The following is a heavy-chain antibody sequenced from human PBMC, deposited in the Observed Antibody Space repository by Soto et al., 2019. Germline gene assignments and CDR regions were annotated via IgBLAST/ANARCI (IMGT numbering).Heavy chain of an antibody. V-gene: IGHV4-59*01. D-gene: IGHD6-13*01. Sequence: PSETLSLTCTVSGGSISSYYWSWIRQPPGKGLEWIGYIYYSGSTNYNPSVKSRVTISVDTSKNQFSLKLTSVTAADTAAYYCARASSWYGHMDVWGKGTTVTVSS. J-gene: IGHJ6*03. CDR1: GGSISSYY. CDR3: ARASSWYGHMDV. CDR2: IYYSGST.